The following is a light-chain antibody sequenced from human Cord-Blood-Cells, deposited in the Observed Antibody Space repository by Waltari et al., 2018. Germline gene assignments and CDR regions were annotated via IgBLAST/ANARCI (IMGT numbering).Light chain of an antibody. Sequence: DIQMTQSPSSLSASVGDRVTITCRASQSISSYLNWYQQKPGKAPKHLIYAASSLQSGVPSRFSGSGSRTDFTLSINSLQPEDYATYYCQQSYSTPLFTFGPGTKVDIK. CDR3: QQSYSTPLFT. CDR1: QSISSY. V-gene: IGKV1-39*01. CDR2: AAS. J-gene: IGKJ3*01.